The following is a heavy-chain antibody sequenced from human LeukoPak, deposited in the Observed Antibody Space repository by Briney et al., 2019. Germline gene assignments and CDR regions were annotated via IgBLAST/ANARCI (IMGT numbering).Heavy chain of an antibody. CDR3: PPGGYGGQFDY. Sequence: GGSLRLSCAASGFTFKYAWMSWVRQAPGKGLEWVGRIKSKTDGGTTDYAAPVKGRFTISRDDSKNTLYLQMNSLKTEDTAVYYCPPGGYGGQFDYWGQGTLVTVSS. V-gene: IGHV3-15*01. J-gene: IGHJ4*02. D-gene: IGHD5-12*01. CDR2: IKSKTDGGTT. CDR1: GFTFKYAW.